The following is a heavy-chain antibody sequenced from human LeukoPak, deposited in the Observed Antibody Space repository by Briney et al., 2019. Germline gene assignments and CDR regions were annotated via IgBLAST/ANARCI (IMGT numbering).Heavy chain of an antibody. J-gene: IGHJ4*02. D-gene: IGHD3-10*01. V-gene: IGHV1-8*03. CDR1: GYTFSSYD. Sequence: GASVKVSCKASGYTFSSYDLNWVRQATGQGLELMGWMNPNSGNTHYAQKFQGRVTITRDTSISTAYMELSSLRSEDTAVYYCARGGDNKRTDPENDYWGQGTLVTVSS. CDR3: ARGGDNKRTDPENDY. CDR2: MNPNSGNT.